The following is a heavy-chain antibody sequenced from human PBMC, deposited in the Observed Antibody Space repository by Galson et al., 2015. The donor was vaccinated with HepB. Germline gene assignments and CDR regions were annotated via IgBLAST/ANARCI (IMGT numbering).Heavy chain of an antibody. CDR1: GGSISSYY. CDR3: ARDPEGYCTNGVCYTNGMDV. V-gene: IGHV4-59*01. J-gene: IGHJ6*02. CDR2: IYYSGST. D-gene: IGHD2-8*01. Sequence: SETLSLTCTVSGGSISSYYWSWIRQPPGKGLEWIGYIYYSGSTNYKPSLKSRVTISVDTSKNQFSLKLSSVTAADTAVYYCARDPEGYCTNGVCYTNGMDVWGQGTTVTVSS.